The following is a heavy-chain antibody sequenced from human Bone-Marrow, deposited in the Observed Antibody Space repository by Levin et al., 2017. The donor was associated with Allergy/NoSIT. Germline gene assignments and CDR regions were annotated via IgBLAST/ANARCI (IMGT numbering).Heavy chain of an antibody. CDR3: ARDADGKRGRGGGFDI. V-gene: IGHV3-33*01. Sequence: QPGGSLRLSCTAAGFIFRNYGMHWVRQSPGKGLEWVAIIWHDGSKTVYADSVRGRFTISRDDSKNTLNLQMNSLREDDTAVYYCARDADGKRGRGGGFDIWGQGTMVIVSS. CDR1: GFIFRNYG. D-gene: IGHD5-24*01. J-gene: IGHJ3*02. CDR2: IWHDGSKT.